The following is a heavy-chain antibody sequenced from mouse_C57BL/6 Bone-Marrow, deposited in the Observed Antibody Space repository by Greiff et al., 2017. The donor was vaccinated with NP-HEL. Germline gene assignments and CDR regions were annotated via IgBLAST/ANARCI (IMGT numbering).Heavy chain of an antibody. Sequence: QVQLQQPGAELVKPGASVKLSCKASGYTFTSYWMHWVKQRPGQGLEWIGMIHPNSGSTNYNEKFKSKATLTVDKSSSTAYMQLSSLTSEDSAVYYCARCNYGSSSRHLTVYFEGWGTGATVTVSS. J-gene: IGHJ1*03. D-gene: IGHD1-1*01. CDR2: IHPNSGST. V-gene: IGHV1-64*01. CDR3: ARCNYGSSSRHLTVYFEG. CDR1: GYTFTSYW.